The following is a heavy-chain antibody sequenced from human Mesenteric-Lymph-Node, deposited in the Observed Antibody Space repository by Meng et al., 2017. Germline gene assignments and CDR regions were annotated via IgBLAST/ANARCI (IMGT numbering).Heavy chain of an antibody. J-gene: IGHJ3*01. Sequence: GESLKISCVASGFTFSNYWMHWVRQTPGKEPVWVSRIKGDGNGTSYAVSVTGRFTISRDNAKNTLFLEIESLRAEDTAVYYCARGTADGFFWDHAFDVWGQGTMVTVSS. D-gene: IGHD3-3*01. CDR1: GFTFSNYW. CDR2: IKGDGNGT. V-gene: IGHV3-74*01. CDR3: ARGTADGFFWDHAFDV.